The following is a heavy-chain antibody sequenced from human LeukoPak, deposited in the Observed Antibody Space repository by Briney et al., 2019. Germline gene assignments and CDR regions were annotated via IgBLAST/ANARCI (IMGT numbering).Heavy chain of an antibody. CDR1: GGSFSGYF. CDR3: AGAAAFDY. V-gene: IGHV4-34*01. CDR2: INHSGST. J-gene: IGHJ4*02. Sequence: SETLSLTCAVYGGSFSGYFWSWIRQPPGKGLEWIGEINHSGSTNYNPSLKSRVTISVDTSKNQFSLKLSSVTAADTAVYYCAGAAAFDYWGQGTLVTVSS. D-gene: IGHD6-13*01.